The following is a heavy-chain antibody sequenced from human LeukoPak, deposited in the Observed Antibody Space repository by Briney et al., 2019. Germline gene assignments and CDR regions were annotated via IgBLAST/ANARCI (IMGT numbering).Heavy chain of an antibody. J-gene: IGHJ4*02. D-gene: IGHD6-19*01. Sequence: ASVKVSCKASGYTFTGYYMHWVRRAPGQGLEWMGWINPNSGGTNYAQKFQGRVTMTRDTSISTAYMELSRLRSDDTAVYYCAKDLLPDSSGWGYYFDYWGQGTLVTVS. V-gene: IGHV1-2*02. CDR3: AKDLLPDSSGWGYYFDY. CDR1: GYTFTGYY. CDR2: INPNSGGT.